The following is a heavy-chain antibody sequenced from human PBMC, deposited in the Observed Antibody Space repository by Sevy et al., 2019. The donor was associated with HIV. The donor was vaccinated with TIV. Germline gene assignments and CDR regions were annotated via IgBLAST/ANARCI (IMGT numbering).Heavy chain of an antibody. CDR1: GGSISSYY. CDR3: ARGRQLVLDY. J-gene: IGHJ4*02. V-gene: IGHV4-59*01. CDR2: IYYSGST. Sequence: SETLSLTCTISGGSISSYYWSWIRQPPGKGLEWIGYIYYSGSTNYNPSLKSRVTISVDTSKNQFSLKLRSVTAADTAVYYWARGRQLVLDYWGQGTLVTVSS. D-gene: IGHD6-13*01.